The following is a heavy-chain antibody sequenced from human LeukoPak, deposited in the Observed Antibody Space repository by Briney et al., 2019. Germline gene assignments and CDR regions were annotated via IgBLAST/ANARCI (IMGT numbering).Heavy chain of an antibody. V-gene: IGHV3-30*02. CDR1: GFTFSSYG. D-gene: IGHD2/OR15-2a*01. CDR3: RDPFDY. Sequence: GGSLRLSCPASGFTFSSYGMHWVRQAPGKGLEWVAFIRYDGSDKFYADSVKGRFTISRDNSKNTLYLQMNSLRVEDTAVYYCRDPFDYWGQGTLVPVSS. CDR2: IRYDGSDK. J-gene: IGHJ4*02.